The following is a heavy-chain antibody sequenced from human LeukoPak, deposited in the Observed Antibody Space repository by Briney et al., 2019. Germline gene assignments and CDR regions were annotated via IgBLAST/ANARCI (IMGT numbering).Heavy chain of an antibody. CDR3: ARGSSVAAADTGYYYYMDV. J-gene: IGHJ6*03. Sequence: RGSLRLSCSASGFIFRHYAVNWVRQSPGKGLEWVSGISGSGDSTYYADPVKGRFTVSRDNSKNSLYLQMNSLRAEDTAVYYCARGSSVAAADTGYYYYMDVWGKGTTVTISS. CDR1: GFIFRHYA. CDR2: ISGSGDST. D-gene: IGHD6-13*01. V-gene: IGHV3-23*01.